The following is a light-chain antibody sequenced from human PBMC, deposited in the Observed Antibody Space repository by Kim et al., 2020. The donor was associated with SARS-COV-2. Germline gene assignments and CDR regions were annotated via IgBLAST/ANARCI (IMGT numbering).Light chain of an antibody. J-gene: IGLJ1*01. CDR3: QTWGTGLGV. CDR2: LNSDGSH. Sequence: ASVKLTCTLSSGHSSYAIAWHQQQQEKGPRYLMKLNSDGSHSKGDGIPDRFSGSSSGAERYLSISSLQSEDEADYYCQTWGTGLGVFGTGTKVTVL. V-gene: IGLV4-69*01. CDR1: SGHSSYA.